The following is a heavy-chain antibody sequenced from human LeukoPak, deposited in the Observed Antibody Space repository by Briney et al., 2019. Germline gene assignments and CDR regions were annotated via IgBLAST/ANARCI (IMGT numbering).Heavy chain of an antibody. CDR2: IKQDGSEK. J-gene: IGHJ5*02. D-gene: IGHD6-6*01. V-gene: IGHV3-7*01. CDR3: ARDRRYSSWENWFDP. Sequence: GGSLRLSCAASGFTFSSYSMNWVRQAPGKGLEWVANIKQDGSEKYYVDSVKGRFTISRDNAKNSLYLQMNSLRAEDTAVYYCARDRRYSSWENWFDPWGQGTLVTVSS. CDR1: GFTFSSYS.